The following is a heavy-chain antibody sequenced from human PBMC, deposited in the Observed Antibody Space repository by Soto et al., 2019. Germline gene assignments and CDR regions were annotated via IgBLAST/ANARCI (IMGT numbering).Heavy chain of an antibody. CDR3: ARVRDDSSGYYLSV. Sequence: SETLSLTCTVSGASISSYYWSWIRQPPGKGLEWIGYIYYSGSTYYNPSLKSRVTISVDTSKNQFSLKLSSVTAADTAVYYCARVRDDSSGYYLSVWGQGTLVTVSS. CDR1: GASISSYY. V-gene: IGHV4-30-4*08. D-gene: IGHD3-22*01. CDR2: IYYSGST. J-gene: IGHJ4*02.